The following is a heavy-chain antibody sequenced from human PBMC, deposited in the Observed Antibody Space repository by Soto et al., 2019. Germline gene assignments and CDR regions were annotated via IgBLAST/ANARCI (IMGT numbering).Heavy chain of an antibody. J-gene: IGHJ6*03. CDR1: GGSISSYY. V-gene: IGHV4-59*01. CDR3: ARAYGDYLYYYYYMDV. D-gene: IGHD4-17*01. Sequence: PSETLSLTCTVSGGSISSYYWSWIRQPPGKGLEWIGYIYYSGSTNYNPSLKSRVTISVDTSKNQFSLKLSSVTAADTAVYYCARAYGDYLYYYYYMDVWGKGTTVTVSS. CDR2: IYYSGST.